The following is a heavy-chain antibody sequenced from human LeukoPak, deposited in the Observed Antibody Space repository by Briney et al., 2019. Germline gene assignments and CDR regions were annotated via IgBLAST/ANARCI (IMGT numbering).Heavy chain of an antibody. V-gene: IGHV3-48*03. D-gene: IGHD5-12*01. J-gene: IGHJ5*02. Sequence: GGSLRLSCAVSGFTFSRYEMHWVRQAPGGWLECISYISPSGNTVYYSDSDKGRFTISRDNAKNSLYLQMNSLRAEDTAVYYCAALWVATAGVDPWGQGTLVTVSS. CDR1: GFTFSRYE. CDR3: AALWVATAGVDP. CDR2: ISPSGNTV.